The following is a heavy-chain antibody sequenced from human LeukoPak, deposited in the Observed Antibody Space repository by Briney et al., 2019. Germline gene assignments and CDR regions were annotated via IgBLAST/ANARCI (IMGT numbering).Heavy chain of an antibody. J-gene: IGHJ4*02. Sequence: TGGSLRLSCAASGCTFSSYAMSWVRQAPGKGLEWVSTISGSGGNTYYPDPVKGRFTISRDNSKNTLSLQMHTLRAEDTAVYYCARHGDYIKPIWFLDFDYWGQGALVTVSS. CDR3: ARHGDYIKPIWFLDFDY. CDR2: ISGSGGNT. D-gene: IGHD4-17*01. CDR1: GCTFSSYA. V-gene: IGHV3-23*01.